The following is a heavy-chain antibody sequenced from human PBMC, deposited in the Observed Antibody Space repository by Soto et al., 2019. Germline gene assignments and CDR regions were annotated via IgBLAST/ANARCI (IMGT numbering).Heavy chain of an antibody. J-gene: IGHJ5*02. CDR1: GFTFSSYA. CDR2: ISYDGSNK. CDR3: ARDLRQGPRVWFDP. Sequence: PGGSLRLSCAASGFTFSSYAMHWVRQAPGKGLEWVAVISYDGSNKYYADSVKGRFTISRDNSKNTLYLQMNSLRAEDTAVYYCARDLRQGPRVWFDPWGKGTLVTVSS. V-gene: IGHV3-30-3*01.